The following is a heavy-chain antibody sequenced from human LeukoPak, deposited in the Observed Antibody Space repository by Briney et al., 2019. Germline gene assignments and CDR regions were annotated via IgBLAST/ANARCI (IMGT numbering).Heavy chain of an antibody. CDR3: ARDYLYAFDY. D-gene: IGHD5/OR15-5a*01. V-gene: IGHV3-7*01. J-gene: IGHJ4*02. Sequence: GGSLRLSCVASGFNFGPYWMSWVRQAPGKGPEWVANVNGDGSEKFYVNSVKGRFTISRDNAKNSLYLQMNSLRAEDTAVYYCARDYLYAFDYWGQGTLVTVSS. CDR2: VNGDGSEK. CDR1: GFNFGPYW.